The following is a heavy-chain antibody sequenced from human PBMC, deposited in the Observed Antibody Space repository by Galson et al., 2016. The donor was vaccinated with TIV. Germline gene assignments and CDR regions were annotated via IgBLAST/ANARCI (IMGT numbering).Heavy chain of an antibody. CDR2: IVGTGGTT. D-gene: IGHD4-23*01. CDR1: GFTFSTYA. J-gene: IGHJ3*01. V-gene: IGHV3-23*01. Sequence: SLRLSCAASGFTFSTYAMNWVRQAPGKGLEWVSGIVGTGGTTYYADPVKGRFTISRDNSKNTLYLQMNSLRAEDTAVYYCAKRKNYGGDAFDLWGQGTLVTVSS. CDR3: AKRKNYGGDAFDL.